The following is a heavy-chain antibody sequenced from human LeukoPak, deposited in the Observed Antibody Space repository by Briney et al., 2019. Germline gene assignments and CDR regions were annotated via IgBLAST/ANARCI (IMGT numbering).Heavy chain of an antibody. V-gene: IGHV4-34*01. D-gene: IGHD6-19*01. CDR2: INHSGST. J-gene: IGHJ5*02. CDR3: ARYKLDLYSSDPSGNWFDP. CDR1: GGSFSGYY. Sequence: SETLSLTCAVYGGSFSGYYWSWIRQPPGKGLEWIGEINHSGSTNYNPSLKSRVTISVDTSKNQFSLKLSSVTAADTAVYYCARYKLDLYSSDPSGNWFDPWGQGTLVTVSS.